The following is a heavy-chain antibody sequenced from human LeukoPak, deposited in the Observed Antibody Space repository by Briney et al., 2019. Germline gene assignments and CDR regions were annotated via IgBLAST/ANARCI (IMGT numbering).Heavy chain of an antibody. CDR1: GFTFSHYG. J-gene: IGHJ1*01. Sequence: PGGSLRLSCAASGFTFSHYGMNWVRQAPGKGLEWVSGIRGDGVTTYYADSVKGRFTISRDNSKNTLYLQMSSLGAEDTAVYFCAKDDAWGRYQDWGQGTLVIVSS. V-gene: IGHV3-23*01. D-gene: IGHD3-16*01. CDR2: IRGDGVTT. CDR3: AKDDAWGRYQD.